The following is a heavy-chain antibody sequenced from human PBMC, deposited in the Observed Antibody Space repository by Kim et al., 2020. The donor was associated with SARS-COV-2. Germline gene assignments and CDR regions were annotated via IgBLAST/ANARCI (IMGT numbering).Heavy chain of an antibody. CDR3: ARVIYYGDYYGMDV. V-gene: IGHV3-11*01. D-gene: IGHD4-17*01. J-gene: IGHJ6*02. CDR1: GFTFSDYY. Sequence: GGSLRLSCAASGFTFSDYYMSWIRQAPGKGLEWVSYISSSGSTIYYADSVKGRFTISRDNAKNSLYLQMNSLRAEDTAVYYCARVIYYGDYYGMDVWGQGTTVTVSS. CDR2: ISSSGSTI.